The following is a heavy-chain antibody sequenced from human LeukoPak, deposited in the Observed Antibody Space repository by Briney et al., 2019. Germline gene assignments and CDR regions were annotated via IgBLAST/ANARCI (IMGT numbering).Heavy chain of an antibody. D-gene: IGHD2-2*02. Sequence: SVRVSCKASGGTFSSYTISWVRQAPGQGLEWMGRIIPILGIANYAQKFQGRVTITGDKSTSTAYMELSSLRSEDTAVYYCAREPYCSSTSCYTDWFDPWGQGTLVTVSS. CDR1: GGTFSSYT. J-gene: IGHJ5*02. CDR2: IIPILGIA. V-gene: IGHV1-69*04. CDR3: AREPYCSSTSCYTDWFDP.